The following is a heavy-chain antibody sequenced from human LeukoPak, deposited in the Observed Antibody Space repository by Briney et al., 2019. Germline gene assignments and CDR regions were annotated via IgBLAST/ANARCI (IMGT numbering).Heavy chain of an antibody. D-gene: IGHD1-1*01. CDR2: IYSTGGT. CDR1: GGSISDSY. V-gene: IGHV4-4*07. CDR3: ARENWNDPHARFDY. J-gene: IGHJ4*02. Sequence: PSETLSLTRTVSGGSISDSYWVWLRQPAGKGLEWIGRIYSTGGTSYNPSLKSRVSMSVDTSRNQFSLKVNSATAADTAVYYCARENWNDPHARFDYWGQGILVTVSS.